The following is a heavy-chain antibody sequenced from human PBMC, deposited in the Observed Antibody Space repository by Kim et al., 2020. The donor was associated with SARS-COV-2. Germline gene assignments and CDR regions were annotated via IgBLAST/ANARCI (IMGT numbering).Heavy chain of an antibody. Sequence: ETLSLTCTVSGGSISSSSYYWGWIRQPPGKGLEWIATMYYSGTSYYNPSLKSRVTISVDTSKSQFSLKLTSVTAADTAMYYCARQVVSIIRGVIRHSWFDSWGQGTLVTVSS. CDR3: ARQVVSIIRGVIRHSWFDS. CDR1: GGSISSSSYY. J-gene: IGHJ5*01. CDR2: MYYSGTS. D-gene: IGHD3-10*01. V-gene: IGHV4-39*01.